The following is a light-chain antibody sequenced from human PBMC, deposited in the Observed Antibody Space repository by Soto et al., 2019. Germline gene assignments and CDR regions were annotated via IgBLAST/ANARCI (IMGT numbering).Light chain of an antibody. CDR1: NSDIGVYNY. CDR2: EVT. CDR3: SSYTGTNNYV. V-gene: IGLV2-8*01. Sequence: QSALSQPPSASGSPGQSVTITCTGTNSDIGVYNYVSWYQQHPGKAPKLMIYEVTKRPSGIPGRFSGSKSGNTASLTVSGLQAEDEADYYCSSYTGTNNYVFGTGTKVTVL. J-gene: IGLJ1*01.